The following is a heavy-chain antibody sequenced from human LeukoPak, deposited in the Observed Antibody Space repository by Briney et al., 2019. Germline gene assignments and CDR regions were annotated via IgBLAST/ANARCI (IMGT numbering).Heavy chain of an antibody. J-gene: IGHJ4*02. D-gene: IGHD5-18*01. CDR3: ARTDTAHYFDY. V-gene: IGHV3-33*01. CDR2: IWYDGSNK. CDR1: GFTFSSYG. Sequence: PGGSLRLSCAASGFTFSSYGMHWVRQAPGKGLEWVAVIWYDGSNKYYADSVKGRFTISRDNSKNTLYLQMNSLRAEDTAVYYCARTDTAHYFDYWGQGTLATVSS.